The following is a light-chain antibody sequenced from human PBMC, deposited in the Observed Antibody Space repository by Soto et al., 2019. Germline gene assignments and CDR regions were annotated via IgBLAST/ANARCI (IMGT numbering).Light chain of an antibody. Sequence: VITHSQATLSVSPWDTXPLXCRACQSARSSLGWYQQKPGQPPSLLIYDVSIRATGIPARFNGSGSGTEFTLTISSLQSEDFAVYYCQQYNNWPPTFGQGTRLEI. CDR2: DVS. J-gene: IGKJ5*01. V-gene: IGKV3-15*01. CDR1: QSARSS. CDR3: QQYNNWPPT.